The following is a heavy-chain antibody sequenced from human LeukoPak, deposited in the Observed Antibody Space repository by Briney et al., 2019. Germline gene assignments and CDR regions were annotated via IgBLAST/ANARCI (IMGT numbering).Heavy chain of an antibody. CDR3: AKHLFFADSSGYYWAPDAFDV. Sequence: GGTLRLSCAASGFTFSSYGMNWVRQAPGKGLEWVSGISCSGGTTYYADSVKGRFTISRDNSKNTLYLQMNRLRAEDTAVYYCAKHLFFADSSGYYWAPDAFDVWGQGTMVTVSA. CDR1: GFTFSSYG. CDR2: ISCSGGTT. J-gene: IGHJ3*01. D-gene: IGHD3-22*01. V-gene: IGHV3-23*01.